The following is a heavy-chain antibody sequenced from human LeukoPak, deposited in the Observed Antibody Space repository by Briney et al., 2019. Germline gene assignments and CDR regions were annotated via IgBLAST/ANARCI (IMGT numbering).Heavy chain of an antibody. CDR1: GLTFSDYS. V-gene: IGHV3-23*01. D-gene: IGHD3-10*01. Sequence: GGSLRLSCAASGLTFSDYSMTWVRQAPGKGLFWVSGISAGGGSTYYADSVKGRFTISRDNSRNTLYLQMNSLRAEDTAVYYCAILSGSGSYSYFDYWGQGTLVTVSS. CDR2: ISAGGGST. J-gene: IGHJ4*02. CDR3: AILSGSGSYSYFDY.